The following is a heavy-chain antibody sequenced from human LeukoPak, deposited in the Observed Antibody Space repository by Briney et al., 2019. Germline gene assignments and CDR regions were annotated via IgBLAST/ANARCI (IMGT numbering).Heavy chain of an antibody. CDR2: IKQDGSEK. CDR1: GFTFSSYR. Sequence: GGSLRLSCAASGFTFSSYRMSWVRQAPGKGLEWVANIKQDGSEKYYVDSVKGRFTISRDNAKNSLYLQMNSLRAEDTAVYYCARDRTSGGSCYGYWGQGTLVTVSS. J-gene: IGHJ4*02. V-gene: IGHV3-7*01. CDR3: ARDRTSGGSCYGY. D-gene: IGHD2-15*01.